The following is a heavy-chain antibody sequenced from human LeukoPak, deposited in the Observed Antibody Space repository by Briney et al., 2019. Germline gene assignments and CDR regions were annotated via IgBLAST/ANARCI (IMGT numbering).Heavy chain of an antibody. CDR1: GDIFTNFY. V-gene: IGHV1-46*01. Sequence: ASVKVSCKAPGDIFTNFYMHWVRQAPGQGLEWMGLINPGGGSTSYAQKFQGRVIVTRDTTTSTVYMELSSLTSEDTAVYFCARGGSGNYLYYFDYWGQGTLVTVSS. CDR2: INPGGGST. D-gene: IGHD3-10*01. CDR3: ARGGSGNYLYYFDY. J-gene: IGHJ4*02.